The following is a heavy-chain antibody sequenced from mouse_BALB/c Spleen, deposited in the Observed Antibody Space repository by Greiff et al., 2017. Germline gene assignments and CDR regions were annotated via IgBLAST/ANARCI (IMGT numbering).Heavy chain of an antibody. CDR1: GFTFTDYY. V-gene: IGHV7-3*02. D-gene: IGHD2-4*01. J-gene: IGHJ1*01. CDR3: ARVYYDYDGWYFDV. CDR2: IRNKANGYTT. Sequence: EVKLEESGGGLVQPGGSLRLSCATSGFTFTDYYMSWVRQPPGKALEWLGFIRNKANGYTTEYSASVKGRFTISRDNSQSILYLQMNTLRAEDSATYYCARVYYDYDGWYFDVWGAGTTVTVS.